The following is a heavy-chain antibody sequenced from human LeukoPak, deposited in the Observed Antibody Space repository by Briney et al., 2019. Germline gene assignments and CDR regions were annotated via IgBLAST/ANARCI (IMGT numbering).Heavy chain of an antibody. CDR1: GYTFTGYY. J-gene: IGHJ6*02. CDR3: ARDFITDTAMVTYYYYYGMDV. V-gene: IGHV1-2*02. D-gene: IGHD5-18*01. Sequence: EASVKVSCKASGYTFTGYYMHWVRQAPGQGLEWMGWINPNSGGTNYAQKFQGRVTMTRDTSISTAYMELSRLKSDDTAVYYCARDFITDTAMVTYYYYYGMDVWGQGTTVTVSS. CDR2: INPNSGGT.